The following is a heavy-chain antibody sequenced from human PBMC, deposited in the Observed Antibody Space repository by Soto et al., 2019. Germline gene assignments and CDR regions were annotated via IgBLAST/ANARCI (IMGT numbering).Heavy chain of an antibody. D-gene: IGHD3-3*02. CDR2: INTLSGDT. J-gene: IGHJ4*02. CDR1: GYTFSGYY. Sequence: ASVKVSCKASGYTFSGYYMHWVRQAPGQGLEWMGWINTLSGDTSFPQKFQGRLAMTRDTSIDTAFMEVSRLTSDDTAIYYCARSLLNVILPLGYWGQGTLVTVSS. CDR3: ARSLLNVILPLGY. V-gene: IGHV1-2*02.